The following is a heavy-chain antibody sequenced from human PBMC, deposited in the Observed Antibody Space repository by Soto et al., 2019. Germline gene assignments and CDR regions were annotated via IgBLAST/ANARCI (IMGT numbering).Heavy chain of an antibody. V-gene: IGHV4-34*01. D-gene: IGHD1-26*01. J-gene: IGHJ4*02. CDR2: ISSGST. CDR1: GGSSSGWY. CDR3: ARGPYSRGVGATNPSN. Sequence: KSSETLSLTCAVYGGSSSGWYWTWIRQSPVKGLEWIGEISSGSTNYNPSLKSRVTISADMSENQFSLKLTSVTAADTAIYYCARGPYSRGVGATNPSNWGQGTQVTVSS.